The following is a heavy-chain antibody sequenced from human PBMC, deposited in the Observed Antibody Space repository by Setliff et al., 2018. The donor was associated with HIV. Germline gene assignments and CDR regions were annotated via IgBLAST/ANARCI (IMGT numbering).Heavy chain of an antibody. V-gene: IGHV3-7*01. CDR1: GLTFSRFW. Sequence: GGSLRLSCAASGLTFSRFWLSWVRQAPGKGPEWVANIKQDGREKYYEDSVEGRFSISRDNAKNSLFLQMTSLRAEDTAVYYCATHSRSWLPSAEYFHHWGQGTQVTVSS. CDR2: IKQDGREK. J-gene: IGHJ1*01. D-gene: IGHD6-13*01. CDR3: ATHSRSWLPSAEYFHH.